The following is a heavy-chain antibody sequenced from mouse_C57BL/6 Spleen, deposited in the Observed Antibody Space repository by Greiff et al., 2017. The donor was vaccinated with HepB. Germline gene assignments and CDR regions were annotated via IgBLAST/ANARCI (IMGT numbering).Heavy chain of an antibody. CDR1: GYTFTDYY. J-gene: IGHJ2*01. V-gene: IGHV1-76*01. Sequence: VQLQQSGAELVRPGASVKLSCKASGYTFTDYYINWVKQRPGQGLEWIARIYPGSGNTYYNEKFKGKATLTAEKSSSTAYMQLSSLTSEDSAVYFCARWDTTVVASFDYWGQGTTLTVSS. CDR2: IYPGSGNT. D-gene: IGHD1-1*01. CDR3: ARWDTTVVASFDY.